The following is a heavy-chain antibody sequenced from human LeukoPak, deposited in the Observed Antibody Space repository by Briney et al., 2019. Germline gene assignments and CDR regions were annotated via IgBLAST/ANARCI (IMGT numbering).Heavy chain of an antibody. V-gene: IGHV3-21*01. Sequence: PGGSLRLSCAASGFTFSSYSMNWVGQAPGKGLEGVSSISSSSSYIYYAASVKGRFTLSRDNAKNSLHLQMNSLRAEDTAVYYCASLIVRSRIFDYWAQGTLVTVSS. D-gene: IGHD2-8*01. CDR3: ASLIVRSRIFDY. J-gene: IGHJ4*02. CDR1: GFTFSSYS. CDR2: ISSSSSYI.